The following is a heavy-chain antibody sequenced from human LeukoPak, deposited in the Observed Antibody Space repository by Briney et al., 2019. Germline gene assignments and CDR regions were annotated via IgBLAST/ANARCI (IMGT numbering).Heavy chain of an antibody. J-gene: IGHJ4*02. CDR3: ARNSYGYSIDY. CDR1: GGSFSGYY. Sequence: SETLSLTCAVFGGSFSGYYWSWIRQPPGKGLEWIGEINHSGSTNYNPSLKSRVTISVDTSKNQFSLKLSSVTAADTAVYYCARNSYGYSIDYWGQGTLVTVSS. V-gene: IGHV4-34*01. CDR2: INHSGST. D-gene: IGHD5-18*01.